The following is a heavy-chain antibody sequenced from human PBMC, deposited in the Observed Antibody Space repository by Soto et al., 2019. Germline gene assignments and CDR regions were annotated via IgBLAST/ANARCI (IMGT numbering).Heavy chain of an antibody. V-gene: IGHV4-31*03. CDR2: IYYSGST. D-gene: IGHD3-3*01. Sequence: QVQLQESGPGLVKPSQTLSLTCTVSGGSISSGGYYWSWIRQHPGKGLEWIGYIYYSGSTYYNPSLKSRVTISVDTSKNQFSRKLSSVTAADTAVYYCARGGGDYDFWSGYYPANNWFDPWGQGTLVTVSS. CDR3: ARGGGDYDFWSGYYPANNWFDP. J-gene: IGHJ5*02. CDR1: GGSISSGGYY.